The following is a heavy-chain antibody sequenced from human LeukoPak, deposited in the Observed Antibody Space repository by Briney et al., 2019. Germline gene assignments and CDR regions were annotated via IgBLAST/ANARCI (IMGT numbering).Heavy chain of an antibody. CDR1: GFTLSDYA. Sequence: GGSLRLSCAVSGFTLSDYAMSWVRQAPGKGPEWISAIRGGSSDTYYADSVRGRFTISRDSSKNTLYLQMNSLSAEDTAVYYCANDLFGVAGSWGYFQYWGPGTLVTVSS. CDR2: IRGGSSDT. J-gene: IGHJ1*01. V-gene: IGHV3-23*01. CDR3: ANDLFGVAGSWGYFQY. D-gene: IGHD6-19*01.